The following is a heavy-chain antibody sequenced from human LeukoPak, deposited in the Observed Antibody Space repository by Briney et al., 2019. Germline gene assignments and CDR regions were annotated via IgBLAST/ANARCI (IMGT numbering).Heavy chain of an antibody. V-gene: IGHV3-23*01. CDR2: FSGSGGYT. Sequence: GGSLRLSCAASGFTFSSYAMSWVRQAPGKGLEWVSAFSGSGGYTYYADSVKGRFSISRDNSKNTLYLQMNSLRAEDTAVYYCARGDIVSYYFDYWGQGTLVTVSS. D-gene: IGHD5/OR15-5a*01. CDR3: ARGDIVSYYFDY. J-gene: IGHJ4*02. CDR1: GFTFSSYA.